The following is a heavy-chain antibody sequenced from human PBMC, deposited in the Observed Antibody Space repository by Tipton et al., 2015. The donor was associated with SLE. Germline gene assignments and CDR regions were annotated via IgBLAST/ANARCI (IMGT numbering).Heavy chain of an antibody. Sequence: SCAASGFTFTSYDINWVRQATGQGLEWMGWMNPNSGNTGYAQKFQGRVTMTRNTSISIAYMELSSLRSEDTAVYYCARVRQSRQGPPDFGYWGQGTLVTVSS. D-gene: IGHD3-10*01. V-gene: IGHV1-8*01. CDR3: ARVRQSRQGPPDFGY. CDR1: GFTFTSYD. J-gene: IGHJ4*02. CDR2: MNPNSGNT.